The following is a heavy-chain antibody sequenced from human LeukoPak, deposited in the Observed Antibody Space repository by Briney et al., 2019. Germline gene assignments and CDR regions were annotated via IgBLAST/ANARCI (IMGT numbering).Heavy chain of an antibody. CDR3: ARAYNKAYDY. CDR1: GIIFRSHG. CDR2: INPSGDGT. J-gene: IGHJ4*02. V-gene: IGHV3-23*01. D-gene: IGHD5-24*01. Sequence: GGSLRLSCVASGIIFRSHGMAWVRQAPGKGLEWVSSINPSGDGTYHADFVKGRFIISRDNSKNTVSLQMNSLRAEDSAIYHCARAYNKAYDYWGQGTLVIVSS.